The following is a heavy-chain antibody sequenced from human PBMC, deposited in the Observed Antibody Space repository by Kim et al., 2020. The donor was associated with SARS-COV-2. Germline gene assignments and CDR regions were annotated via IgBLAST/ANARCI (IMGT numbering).Heavy chain of an antibody. CDR2: ISGSGGST. Sequence: GGSLRLSCAASGFTFSSYAMSWVRQAPGKGLEWVSAISGSGGSTYYADSVKGRFTISRDNSKNTLYLQMNSLRAEDTAVYYCAKDSRSWELPGVASRSGLDYWGQGTLVTVSS. V-gene: IGHV3-23*01. D-gene: IGHD1-26*01. CDR1: GFTFSSYA. J-gene: IGHJ4*02. CDR3: AKDSRSWELPGVASRSGLDY.